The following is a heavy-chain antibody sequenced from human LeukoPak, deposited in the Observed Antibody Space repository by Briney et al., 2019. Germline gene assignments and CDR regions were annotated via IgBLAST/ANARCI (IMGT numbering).Heavy chain of an antibody. Sequence: SETLSLTCTVPGGSISSYYWSWIRQPPGKGLEWIGYIYYSGSTNYNPSLKSRVTISVDTSKNQFSLKLSSVTAADTAVYYCARLWFGELLGWFWFDPWGQGTLVTVSS. CDR2: IYYSGST. CDR1: GGSISSYY. D-gene: IGHD3-10*01. V-gene: IGHV4-59*01. CDR3: ARLWFGELLGWFWFDP. J-gene: IGHJ5*02.